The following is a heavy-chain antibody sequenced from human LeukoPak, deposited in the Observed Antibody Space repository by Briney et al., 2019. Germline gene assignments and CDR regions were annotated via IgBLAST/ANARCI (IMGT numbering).Heavy chain of an antibody. Sequence: GGSLRLSCAASGFTFSSYSMNWVRQAPGKGLVWVSRINTDASSTTYADSVKGRFTISRDSAKSTLYLQMSSLRAEDSAVYYCATSPVVTGTPYYFDNWGQGTLVTVSS. D-gene: IGHD2-21*02. CDR1: GFTFSSYS. V-gene: IGHV3-74*03. J-gene: IGHJ4*02. CDR3: ATSPVVTGTPYYFDN. CDR2: INTDASST.